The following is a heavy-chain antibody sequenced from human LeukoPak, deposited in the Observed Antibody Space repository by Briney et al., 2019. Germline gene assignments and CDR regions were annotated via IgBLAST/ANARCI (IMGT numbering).Heavy chain of an antibody. CDR1: GFTFSSYA. CDR2: ISGSGGST. V-gene: IGHV3-23*01. CDR3: AKTDRYYDILTGGYFDY. D-gene: IGHD3-9*01. J-gene: IGHJ4*02. Sequence: GGALRLSCAASGFTFSSYAMSWVREAPGKGLQWVSAISGSGGSTYYADSVKGRFSISRDNSKNTLYLQMYSLRAEDTAVYYCAKTDRYYDILTGGYFDYWGQGTLVTVSS.